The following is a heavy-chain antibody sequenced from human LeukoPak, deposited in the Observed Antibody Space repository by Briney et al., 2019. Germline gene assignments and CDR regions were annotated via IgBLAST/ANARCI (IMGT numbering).Heavy chain of an antibody. V-gene: IGHV3-20*04. Sequence: GGSLRLSCTVSGFTFEDYGMNWVRQVPGKEPEWVSGLNWNGGGRRYADSVKGRFIISRDNTKGVLYLQLNDLRVEDTALYYCARDAVPSGRSWFDPWGQGTLVTVSS. CDR3: ARDAVPSGRSWFDP. J-gene: IGHJ5*02. CDR1: GFTFEDYG. D-gene: IGHD4-17*01. CDR2: LNWNGGGR.